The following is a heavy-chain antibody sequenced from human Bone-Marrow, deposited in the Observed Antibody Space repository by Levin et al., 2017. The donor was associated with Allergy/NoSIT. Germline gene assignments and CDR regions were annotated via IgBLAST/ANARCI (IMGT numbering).Heavy chain of an antibody. D-gene: IGHD2/OR15-2a*01. CDR1: GFTVSNNF. Sequence: GGSLRLSCAASGFTVSNNFMIWYRQAPGKGLEWVSLIYSGGGVYYADSVKGRFTISRDSSKNTLYLQMNSLRAEDTAVYYCARDRHCISNTCYGAWGQGTLVTVSS. V-gene: IGHV3-53*01. CDR2: IYSGGGV. CDR3: ARDRHCISNTCYGA. J-gene: IGHJ5*02.